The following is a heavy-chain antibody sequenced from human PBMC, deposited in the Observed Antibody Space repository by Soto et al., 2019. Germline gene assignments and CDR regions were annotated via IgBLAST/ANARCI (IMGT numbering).Heavy chain of an antibody. V-gene: IGHV1-18*01. J-gene: IGHJ4*02. D-gene: IGHD6-25*01. Sequence: ASVKVSCKASGYTFNFYGFPWVRQAPGQGLEWMGWISGFNGNTNYAADLQGRVTMTTDTSTSTAYMELRGLRSDDTAVYYCARSGVSSGHESPDFDSWGQGTLVTVSS. CDR3: ARSGVSSGHESPDFDS. CDR2: ISGFNGNT. CDR1: GYTFNFYG.